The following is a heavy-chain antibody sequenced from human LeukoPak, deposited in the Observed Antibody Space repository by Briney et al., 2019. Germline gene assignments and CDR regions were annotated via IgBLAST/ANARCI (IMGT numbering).Heavy chain of an antibody. D-gene: IGHD6-13*01. Sequence: ASVKVSCKASGYTFTRYGISWVRQAPGQGLEWMGWISAYNGNTNYAQKLQGRVTMTTDTSTSTAYMELRSLRSDDTAVYYCAREFLYSSSDWFDPWGQGTLVTVSS. CDR3: AREFLYSSSDWFDP. V-gene: IGHV1-18*01. J-gene: IGHJ5*02. CDR1: GYTFTRYG. CDR2: ISAYNGNT.